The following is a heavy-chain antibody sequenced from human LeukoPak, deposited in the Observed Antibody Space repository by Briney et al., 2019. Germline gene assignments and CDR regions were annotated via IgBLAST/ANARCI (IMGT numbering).Heavy chain of an antibody. Sequence: PGGSLRLSCAASGFTFDDYAMHWVRQTPGKGLEWVSLISGDDGSTYFADSVKGRFTVSRDNSKNSLYLQMNSLRPEDTALYYCAKVPSSASGWYRFDYWGQGTLVTVSS. CDR2: ISGDDGST. V-gene: IGHV3-43*02. J-gene: IGHJ4*02. D-gene: IGHD6-19*01. CDR1: GFTFDDYA. CDR3: AKVPSSASGWYRFDY.